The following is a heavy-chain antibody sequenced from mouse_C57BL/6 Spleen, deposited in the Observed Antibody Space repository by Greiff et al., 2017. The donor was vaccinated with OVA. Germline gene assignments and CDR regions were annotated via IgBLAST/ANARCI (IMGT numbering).Heavy chain of an antibody. J-gene: IGHJ2*01. CDR2: IDPENGDT. CDR3: TTSRLWWNY. Sequence: EVQLQQSGAELVRPGASVKLSCTASGFNIKDDYMHWVKQRPEQGLEWIGWIDPENGDTEYASKFQGKATITADKSSNTAYLQLSSLTSADTAVYYCTTSRLWWNYWGQGTTLTVSS. D-gene: IGHD1-1*02. CDR1: GFNIKDDY. V-gene: IGHV14-4*01.